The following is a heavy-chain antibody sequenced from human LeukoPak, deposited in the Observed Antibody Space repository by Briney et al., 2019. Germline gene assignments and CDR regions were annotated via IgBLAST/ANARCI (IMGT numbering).Heavy chain of an antibody. CDR3: AKLCSSGWTTGGAFDV. V-gene: IGHV3-23*01. J-gene: IGHJ3*01. Sequence: PGGSLRLSCAASGFTFFNYAMSWVRQAPGKGLEWVSTFTGSGGSTYYAHSVKGRFTISRDNSKNTVFLQMNSLRAEDTAVYYCAKLCSSGWTTGGAFDVWGQGTMVFVFS. D-gene: IGHD6-19*01. CDR1: GFTFFNYA. CDR2: FTGSGGST.